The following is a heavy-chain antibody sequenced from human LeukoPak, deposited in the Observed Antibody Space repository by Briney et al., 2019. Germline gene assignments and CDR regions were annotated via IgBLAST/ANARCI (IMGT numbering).Heavy chain of an antibody. D-gene: IGHD4-17*01. V-gene: IGHV3-53*01. J-gene: IGHJ6*02. CDR1: GFTVSSNY. CDR3: ARHLYGDYLTDRYYGMDV. Sequence: PGGSLRLSCAASGFTVSSNYMSWVRQAPGKGLGWVSVIYSGGRTYYADSVKGRFAISRDNSKNTLYLQMNSLTAEDTAVYYCARHLYGDYLTDRYYGMDVWGQGTTVTVSS. CDR2: IYSGGRT.